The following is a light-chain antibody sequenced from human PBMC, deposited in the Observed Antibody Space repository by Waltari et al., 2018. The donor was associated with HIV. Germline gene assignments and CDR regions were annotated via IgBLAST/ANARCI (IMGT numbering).Light chain of an antibody. CDR3: QQYRNWPPWFT. Sequence: EIVMTQSPATLSVSPGERVTLSCRASQSVSSNLSWYQHKPGHSPRLLIYGASTRATGVPARFTGSGSVTEFTLTISIVQSEDFAVYYCQQYRNWPPWFTFGPGTKVDN. CDR1: QSVSSN. CDR2: GAS. V-gene: IGKV3-15*01. J-gene: IGKJ3*01.